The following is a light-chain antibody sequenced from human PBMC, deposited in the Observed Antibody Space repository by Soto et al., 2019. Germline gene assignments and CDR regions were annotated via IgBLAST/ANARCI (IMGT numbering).Light chain of an antibody. V-gene: IGKV3-20*01. J-gene: IGKJ1*01. CDR2: GAT. Sequence: EIVLTQSPGTLSLSPGERATLSCRASQSVTNSYIAWYQQKPGQAPRLLIYGATSRATGIPDRFTGSGSGTEITLTTTRLEPEDFAVYDGQQYGSSPWTFGHGTKVEIK. CDR3: QQYGSSPWT. CDR1: QSVTNSY.